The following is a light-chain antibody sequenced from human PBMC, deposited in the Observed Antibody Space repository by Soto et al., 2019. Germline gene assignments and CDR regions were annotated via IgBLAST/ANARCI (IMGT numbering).Light chain of an antibody. CDR3: QQYENRPYT. CDR1: QDISKF. Sequence: DIPMTQSPSSLSASIGDRVSFTCQASQDISKFLNWYQHKPGQAPSLLIYDASKSHFGVPSRFSGSGSGTAFAFTISSLQPEDNATYYCQQYENRPYTFGPGTKVDVK. J-gene: IGKJ3*01. V-gene: IGKV1-33*01. CDR2: DAS.